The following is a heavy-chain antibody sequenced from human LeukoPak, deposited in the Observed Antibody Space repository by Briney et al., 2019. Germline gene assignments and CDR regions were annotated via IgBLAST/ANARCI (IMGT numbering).Heavy chain of an antibody. CDR3: AKESPVFDY. J-gene: IGHJ4*02. CDR2: ISGSGDTT. Sequence: PGGSRRLSCVASGFTFSSYAMTWVRQAPGKGLDWVSVISGSGDTTYYADSVKGRFTISIDNSKNTLYLQMNSLRAEDTAVYYCAKESPVFDYWGQGTLVTVSS. CDR1: GFTFSSYA. V-gene: IGHV3-23*01.